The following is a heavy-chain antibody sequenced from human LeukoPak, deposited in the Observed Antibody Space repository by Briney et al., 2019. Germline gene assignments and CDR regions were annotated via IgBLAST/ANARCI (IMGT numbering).Heavy chain of an antibody. D-gene: IGHD1-26*01. Sequence: GGSLRLSCAASGFPFNVQTMSWVRHAPGTGLGWVASMRQDGSEIYYVDSVKGRFTISRDNPKNSLYLQMNSLRAEDTAVYYCARGGATRGRFENWGQGTLVTVSS. V-gene: IGHV3-7*01. CDR3: ARGGATRGRFEN. J-gene: IGHJ4*02. CDR1: GFPFNVQT. CDR2: MRQDGSEI.